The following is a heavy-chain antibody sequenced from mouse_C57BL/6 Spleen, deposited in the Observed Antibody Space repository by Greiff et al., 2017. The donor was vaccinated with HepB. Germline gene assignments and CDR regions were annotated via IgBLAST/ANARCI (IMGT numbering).Heavy chain of an antibody. Sequence: EVKLVESGGGLVKPGGSLKLSCAASGFTFSSYTMSWVRQTPEKRLEWVATISGGGGNTYYPDSVKGRFTISRDNAKNTLYLQMSSLRSEDTALYYCALVATNAMDYWGQGTSVTVSS. V-gene: IGHV5-9*01. CDR3: ALVATNAMDY. D-gene: IGHD1-1*01. CDR2: ISGGGGNT. CDR1: GFTFSSYT. J-gene: IGHJ4*01.